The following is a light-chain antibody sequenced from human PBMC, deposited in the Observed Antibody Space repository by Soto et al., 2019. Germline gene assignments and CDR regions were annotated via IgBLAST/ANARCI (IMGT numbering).Light chain of an antibody. CDR2: AAS. CDR3: QQSYCTLP. CDR1: QSISSY. Sequence: DIQMTQSPSSLSASVGDRVTITCRASQSISSYLNWYQQKPGKAPKLLIYAASSLQSGVPSRFSGSGSGTDFTLTISSLQPEDFSTYYCQQSYCTLPFGGGTNVDIK. J-gene: IGKJ4*01. V-gene: IGKV1-39*01.